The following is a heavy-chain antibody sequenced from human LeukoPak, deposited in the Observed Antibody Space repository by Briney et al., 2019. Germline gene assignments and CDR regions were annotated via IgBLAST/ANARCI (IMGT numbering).Heavy chain of an antibody. CDR2: IYYSGST. Sequence: PSETLSLTCTVSGGSISSSSSYWGWIRQPPGKGLEWIGSIYYSGSTYYNPSLKSRVTISVDTSKNQFSLKLSSVTAADTAVYYCARRDGSYLFGYWGQGTLVTVSS. CDR3: ARRDGSYLFGY. D-gene: IGHD1-26*01. CDR1: GGSISSSSSY. V-gene: IGHV4-39*01. J-gene: IGHJ4*02.